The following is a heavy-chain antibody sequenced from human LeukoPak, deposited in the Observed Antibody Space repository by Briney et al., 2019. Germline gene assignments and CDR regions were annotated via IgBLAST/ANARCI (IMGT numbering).Heavy chain of an antibody. V-gene: IGHV3-23*01. CDR1: GFTFSSCA. J-gene: IGHJ4*02. D-gene: IGHD3-22*01. CDR2: ISGSGGST. CDR3: AKVRSINYYDSSGYYY. Sequence: GGSLRLSCAASGFTFSSCAMSWVRQAPGKGLEWVSAISGSGGSTYYSDSVKGRFTISRDNSKNTLYLQMNSLRAEDTAVYYCAKVRSINYYDSSGYYYWGQGTLVTVSS.